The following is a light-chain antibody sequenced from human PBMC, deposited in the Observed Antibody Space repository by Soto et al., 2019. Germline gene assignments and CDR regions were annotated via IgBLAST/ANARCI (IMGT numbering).Light chain of an antibody. Sequence: QSVLTQPASVSGSPGQSITISCTGTSTDIGRYNYVSWYQQHPGKAPKLMIYDVSNRPSGVSNRFSGSKSGNTASLTISGLQAEDEADYYCSSYTSSSPYVFGTGTKLTVL. J-gene: IGLJ1*01. CDR2: DVS. V-gene: IGLV2-14*01. CDR1: STDIGRYNY. CDR3: SSYTSSSPYV.